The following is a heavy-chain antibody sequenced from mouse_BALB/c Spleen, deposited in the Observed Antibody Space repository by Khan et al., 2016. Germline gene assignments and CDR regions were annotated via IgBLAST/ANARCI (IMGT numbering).Heavy chain of an antibody. CDR3: ARGGNYVELGN. CDR2: IDPANGNT. D-gene: IGHD2-1*01. J-gene: IGHJ3*01. Sequence: VQLQQSGAELVKPRASVKLSCTASGFNIKDTYMHWVTQRPEQGLEWIGRIDPANGNTKNDPKFQGKATITADTSSNTVYLHLSSLTSEDTAVYYCARGGNYVELGNWGQGTLVTVSA. CDR1: GFNIKDTY. V-gene: IGHV14-3*02.